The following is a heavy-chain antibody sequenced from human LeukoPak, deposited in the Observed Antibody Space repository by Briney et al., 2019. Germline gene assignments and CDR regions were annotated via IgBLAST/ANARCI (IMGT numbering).Heavy chain of an antibody. J-gene: IGHJ3*02. CDR1: GYTFTSYG. CDR3: ARAGIVVVVAATTDAFDI. D-gene: IGHD2-15*01. V-gene: IGHV1-18*04. Sequence: ASVKDSCKASGYTFTSYGISWVRQDPGQELEWMGWISAYNGNTNYAQKLQGRVTMTTDTSTSTAYIELRNLRSDETAVYYCARAGIVVVVAATTDAFDIWGQGTMVTVSS. CDR2: ISAYNGNT.